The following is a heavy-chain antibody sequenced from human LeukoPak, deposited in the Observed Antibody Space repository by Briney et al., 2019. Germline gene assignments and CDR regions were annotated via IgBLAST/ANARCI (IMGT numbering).Heavy chain of an antibody. Sequence: SVKVSCKASGGTFSSYAISWVRQAPGQGLEWMGRIIPILGIANYAQKFQGRVTITADKSTSADYMELSSLRSEDTAVYYCARADPGMGEFDYWGQGTLVTVSS. CDR3: ARADPGMGEFDY. CDR2: IIPILGIA. CDR1: GGTFSSYA. V-gene: IGHV1-69*04. J-gene: IGHJ4*02. D-gene: IGHD3-16*01.